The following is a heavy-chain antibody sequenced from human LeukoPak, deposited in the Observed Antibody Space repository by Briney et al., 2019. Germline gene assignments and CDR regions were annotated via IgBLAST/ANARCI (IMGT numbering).Heavy chain of an antibody. J-gene: IGHJ4*02. D-gene: IGHD3-10*01. CDR2: IKEDGGEK. V-gene: IGHV3-7*04. CDR3: ARGGINYYDN. Sequence: PGGSLRLSCAASGFTFSWCRMTWVRQAPGKGLEWVASIKEDGGEKFYVDSVKGRLIISRDNAENSLYLQVNSLRVEDTAVYYCARGGINYYDNWGQGTLVTVSS. CDR1: GFTFSWCR.